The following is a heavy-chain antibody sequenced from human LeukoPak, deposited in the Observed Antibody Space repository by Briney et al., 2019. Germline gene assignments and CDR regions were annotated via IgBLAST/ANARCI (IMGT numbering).Heavy chain of an antibody. D-gene: IGHD3-10*01. V-gene: IGHV1-8*01. CDR1: GYTFTSYD. CDR3: ARGNHYYGSGKYYYYMGG. Sequence: GASVKVSCKASGYTFTSYDINWVRQATGQGLEWMGWMNPNSGKTGYAKKFQGRGTMTRNTSISTAYMELSSLRSEDTAVYYCARGNHYYGSGKYYYYMGGRGKGTTGTI. J-gene: IGHJ6*03. CDR2: MNPNSGKT.